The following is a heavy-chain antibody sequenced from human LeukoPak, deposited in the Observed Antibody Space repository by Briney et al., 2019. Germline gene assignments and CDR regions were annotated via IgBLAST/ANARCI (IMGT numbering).Heavy chain of an antibody. CDR1: GFTFSSYA. Sequence: GGSLRLSCAASGFTFSSYAMHWVRQAPGKGLEWVAVISYDGSNKYYADSVKGRFTISRDNSKNTLYLQMNSLRAEDTAVYYCARVIYSSSSRALDYWGQGTLATVSS. V-gene: IGHV3-30-3*01. CDR3: ARVIYSSSSRALDY. D-gene: IGHD6-6*01. J-gene: IGHJ4*02. CDR2: ISYDGSNK.